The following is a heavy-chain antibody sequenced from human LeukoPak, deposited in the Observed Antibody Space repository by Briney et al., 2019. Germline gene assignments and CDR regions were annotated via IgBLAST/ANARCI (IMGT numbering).Heavy chain of an antibody. J-gene: IGHJ4*02. CDR1: GYTFTSYY. CDR3: ARAPIAAAPDY. V-gene: IGHV1-46*01. D-gene: IGHD6-13*01. Sequence: ASVKVSCKASGYTFTSYYMHWVRQAPGQGLEWMGIINPSGGSTSYAQKFQGRVTITRDTSASTAYMELSSLRSEDTAVYYCARAPIAAAPDYWGQGTLVTVSS. CDR2: INPSGGST.